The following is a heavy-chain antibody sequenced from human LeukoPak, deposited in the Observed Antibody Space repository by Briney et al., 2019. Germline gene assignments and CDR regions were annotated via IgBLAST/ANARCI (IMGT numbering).Heavy chain of an antibody. J-gene: IGHJ4*02. Sequence: PSETLSLTCTVSGGSISSYYWSWIRQPPGKGLEWIGYIYYSGSTNYNPSLKSRVTISVDTSKNQFSLKLSSVTAADTAVYYCARGPYSYGSPFDYWGQGTLVTVSS. CDR3: ARGPYSYGSPFDY. CDR2: IYYSGST. D-gene: IGHD5-18*01. V-gene: IGHV4-59*08. CDR1: GGSISSYY.